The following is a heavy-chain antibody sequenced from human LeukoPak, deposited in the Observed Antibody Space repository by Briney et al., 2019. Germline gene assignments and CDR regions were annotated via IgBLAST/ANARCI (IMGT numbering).Heavy chain of an antibody. Sequence: SETLSLTCTVSGDSISTYYWNWIRQPPGKGLEGIGYIYYSGSTDYNPSLKSRVTISVDTSKNHFSLKLRSVTAADTAVYYCARGVVLGEWEPTYNWFDPWGQGTLVTVSS. V-gene: IGHV4-59*12. J-gene: IGHJ5*02. D-gene: IGHD1-26*01. CDR3: ARGVVLGEWEPTYNWFDP. CDR2: IYYSGST. CDR1: GDSISTYY.